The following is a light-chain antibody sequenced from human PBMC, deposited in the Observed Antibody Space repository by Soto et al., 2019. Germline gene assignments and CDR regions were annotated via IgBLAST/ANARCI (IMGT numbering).Light chain of an antibody. CDR1: GSDVGAYDY. CDR2: DVS. V-gene: IGLV2-14*03. Sequence: QSVLTQPASVSGSRGQSITISCTGTGSDVGAYDYVSWYQQHPGEVPKLMIFDVSDRPSGVSNRFSGSKSGNTASLTISGLQAEDEADYYCSSFTTSTSYVFGTGTKLTVL. J-gene: IGLJ1*01. CDR3: SSFTTSTSYV.